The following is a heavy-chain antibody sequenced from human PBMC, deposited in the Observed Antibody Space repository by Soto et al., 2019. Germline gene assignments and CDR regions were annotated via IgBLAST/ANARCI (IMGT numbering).Heavy chain of an antibody. Sequence: EVQLLESGGGLVQPGGSLRLSCAASGFTFSSYAMSWVRQAPWKGLEWVSAISQSGGSTYYADSVKGRFTISRDNSKNTLSLQMNSLRAEDTAVYYCAQSAYYSDSSGDYWGQGTLVTVSS. CDR1: GFTFSSYA. J-gene: IGHJ4*02. CDR3: AQSAYYSDSSGDY. CDR2: ISQSGGST. V-gene: IGHV3-23*01. D-gene: IGHD3-22*01.